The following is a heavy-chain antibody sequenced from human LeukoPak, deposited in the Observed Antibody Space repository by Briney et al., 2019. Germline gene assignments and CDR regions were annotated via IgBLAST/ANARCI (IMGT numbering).Heavy chain of an antibody. CDR3: ARDRYYNILTGFRRSDGFDI. D-gene: IGHD3-9*01. CDR2: ISAYNGNR. V-gene: IGHV1-18*01. CDR1: GYTFTRYG. Sequence: GASVKVSCKASGYTFTRYGISWVRQAPGQGLEGMGWISAYNGNRNYVQKLQGRVTMTTDTSTNTAYMELRSLRSDDTAVYYCARDRYYNILTGFRRSDGFDIWGQGTMVTVSS. J-gene: IGHJ3*02.